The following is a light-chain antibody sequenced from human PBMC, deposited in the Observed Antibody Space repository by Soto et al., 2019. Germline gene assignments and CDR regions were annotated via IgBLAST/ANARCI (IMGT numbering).Light chain of an antibody. CDR3: QQYNNLPPWT. Sequence: IVHTHSPSTLSKYIGDSATLSCRASRSVSLSLAWYQMRPRQPPRLLIYGASTRATDIPARFSGSGSGTEFTLTISRLQSEDFAVYYCQQYNNLPPWTFGQGSNVDIK. V-gene: IGKV3-15*01. CDR1: RSVSLS. J-gene: IGKJ1*01. CDR2: GAS.